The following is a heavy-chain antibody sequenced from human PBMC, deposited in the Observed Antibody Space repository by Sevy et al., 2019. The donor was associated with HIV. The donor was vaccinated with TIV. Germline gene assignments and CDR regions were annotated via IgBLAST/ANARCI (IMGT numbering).Heavy chain of an antibody. CDR1: GGSISSYY. Sequence: SETLSLTCSVSGGSISSYYWSWIRQPPGKGLEWIDYSGSNSYNSSLKSRVTISVDRSKNQFSLKLRSVTAADTAIYYCARVRYTYGFPIVFDYWGQGILVTVSS. V-gene: IGHV4-59*01. D-gene: IGHD5-18*01. J-gene: IGHJ4*02. CDR2: YSGSN. CDR3: ARVRYTYGFPIVFDY.